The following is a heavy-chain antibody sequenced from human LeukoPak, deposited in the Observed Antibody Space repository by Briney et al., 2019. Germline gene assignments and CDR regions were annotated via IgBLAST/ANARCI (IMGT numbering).Heavy chain of an antibody. Sequence: ASVKVSCKASGYTFTSYAMHWVRQAPGQRLEWMGWINAGNGNTKYSQKFQGRVTITRDTSASTAYMELSSLRSEDTAVYYCARGSSSSLYEDYFDYWGQGTLVTVSS. D-gene: IGHD6-13*01. CDR3: ARGSSSSLYEDYFDY. CDR1: GYTFTSYA. J-gene: IGHJ4*02. V-gene: IGHV1-3*01. CDR2: INAGNGNT.